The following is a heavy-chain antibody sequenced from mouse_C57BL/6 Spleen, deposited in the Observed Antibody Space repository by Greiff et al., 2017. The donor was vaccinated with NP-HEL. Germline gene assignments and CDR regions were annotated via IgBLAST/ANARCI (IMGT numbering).Heavy chain of an antibody. CDR1: GYTFTDYE. CDR3: TRWGTPWFAY. V-gene: IGHV1-15*01. J-gene: IGHJ3*01. Sequence: VKLMESGAELVRPGASVTLSCKASGYTFTDYEMHWVKQTPVHGLEWIGAIDPETGGTAYNQKFKGKAILTADKSSSTAYMELRSLTSEDSAVYYCTRWGTPWFAYWGQGTLVTVSA. CDR2: IDPETGGT. D-gene: IGHD2-14*01.